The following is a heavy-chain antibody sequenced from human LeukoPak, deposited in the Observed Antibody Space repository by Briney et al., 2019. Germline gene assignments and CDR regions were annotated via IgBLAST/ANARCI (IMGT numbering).Heavy chain of an antibody. Sequence: GASVKVSCKASGYTFTGYYMHWVRQAPGQGLEWMGWINPNSGGTNYAQKFQGRVTMTRDTSISTAYMELSSLRSEDTAVYYCASDVDSSGYYYGSFYDFDYWGQGTLVTVSS. J-gene: IGHJ4*02. CDR2: INPNSGGT. CDR3: ASDVDSSGYYYGSFYDFDY. V-gene: IGHV1-2*02. CDR1: GYTFTGYY. D-gene: IGHD3-22*01.